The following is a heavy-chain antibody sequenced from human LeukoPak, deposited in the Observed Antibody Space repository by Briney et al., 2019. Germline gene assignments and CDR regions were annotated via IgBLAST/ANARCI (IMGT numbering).Heavy chain of an antibody. CDR2: ISNDGDT. V-gene: IGHV3-66*01. CDR3: ARDLLLYFGEVTMAFDY. Sequence: GGSLRLSCAASGFTFSSYWMSWVRQGPGKGLECVSVISNDGDTYYADSVKGRFTISRGNAQNSLSLQMNSLRAEDTAVYYCARDLLLYFGEVTMAFDYWGLGTLVTVSS. D-gene: IGHD3-10*01. CDR1: GFTFSSYW. J-gene: IGHJ4*02.